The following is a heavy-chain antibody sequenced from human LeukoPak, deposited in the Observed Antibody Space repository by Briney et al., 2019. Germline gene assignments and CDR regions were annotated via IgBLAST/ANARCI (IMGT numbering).Heavy chain of an antibody. V-gene: IGHV3-33*01. J-gene: IGHJ3*02. Sequence: GGSLRLSCSASGFTFSGFGMHWVRQAPGKGLEWVAVIWYDGSEEYYADSVKGRFTISRDNSKNTLYLQMNSLRAEDTAVYYCARHGSSWDDAFDIWGQGTMVTVSS. CDR3: ARHGSSWDDAFDI. CDR2: IWYDGSEE. CDR1: GFTFSGFG. D-gene: IGHD6-13*01.